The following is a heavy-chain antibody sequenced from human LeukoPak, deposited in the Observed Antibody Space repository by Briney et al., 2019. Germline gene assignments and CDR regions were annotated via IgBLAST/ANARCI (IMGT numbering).Heavy chain of an antibody. Sequence: PGGSLRLSCAASGFTFNTYAMSWVRQAPGKGLEWVPAVSDGGGSTYYADSVKGRFTISRDNSKNTLYLQMNSLRAEDTAIYYCAKDPLYCSGGSCYFPFDYWGQGTLVTVSS. CDR1: GFTFNTYA. D-gene: IGHD2-15*01. CDR3: AKDPLYCSGGSCYFPFDY. V-gene: IGHV3-23*01. CDR2: VSDGGGST. J-gene: IGHJ4*02.